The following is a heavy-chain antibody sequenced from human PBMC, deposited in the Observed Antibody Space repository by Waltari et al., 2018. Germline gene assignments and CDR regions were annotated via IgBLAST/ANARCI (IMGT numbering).Heavy chain of an antibody. V-gene: IGHV3-48*01. J-gene: IGHJ5*02. CDR1: GFTLKTYS. Sequence: EVQLVESGGGLIQPGGSLRLSCAASGFTLKTYSMVWVRQAPGKGLEYRSFISSHSSAVYYADSVKGRFTISRDNSNNSVYLQMNRLRAEDTAIYYCARGGYDYGNSWASDLWGRGTLVTVSS. D-gene: IGHD4-17*01. CDR2: ISSHSSAV. CDR3: ARGGYDYGNSWASDL.